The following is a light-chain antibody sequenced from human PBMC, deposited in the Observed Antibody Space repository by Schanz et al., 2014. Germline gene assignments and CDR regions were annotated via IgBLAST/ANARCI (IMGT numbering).Light chain of an antibody. Sequence: QSALTQPASVSGSPGQSITISCTGTSSDVGAYNFVSWYQQHPGEAPKFIIYEVDKRPSGVPDRFSGSKSGNTASLTVSGLQAEDEDDYYCCSYAGTSTTVPFGGGTKLTVL. CDR2: EVD. CDR3: CSYAGTSTTVP. CDR1: SSDVGAYNF. J-gene: IGLJ2*01. V-gene: IGLV2-8*01.